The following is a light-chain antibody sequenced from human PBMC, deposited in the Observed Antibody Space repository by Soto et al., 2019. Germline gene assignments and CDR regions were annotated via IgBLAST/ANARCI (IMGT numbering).Light chain of an antibody. CDR1: KGVSSF. CDR2: TIS. J-gene: IGKJ4*01. Sequence: IQLTQSPSSLYAYVGDRVNMTCRASKGVSSFLAWYQQKPGKAPKLLIYTISTLQSGVPSMFSGSLSGTDFTLTISILQPEDFATYYCQQHNSYPLTVGRGTKVYSK. V-gene: IGKV1-9*01. CDR3: QQHNSYPLT.